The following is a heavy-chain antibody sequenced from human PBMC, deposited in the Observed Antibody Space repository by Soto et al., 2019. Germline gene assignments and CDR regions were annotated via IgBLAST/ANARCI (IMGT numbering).Heavy chain of an antibody. V-gene: IGHV4-59*01. J-gene: IGHJ6*02. CDR1: GGSISRYY. CDR3: ARAANMVRGVIMSGYYYYGMDV. Sequence: PSETLSLTCTVSGGSISRYYWSWILQPPGKGLEWIGYIYYSGSTNYNPSLKSRVTISVDTSKNQFSLKLSSVTAADTAVYYCARAANMVRGVIMSGYYYYGMDVWGQGTTVTVSS. CDR2: IYYSGST. D-gene: IGHD3-10*01.